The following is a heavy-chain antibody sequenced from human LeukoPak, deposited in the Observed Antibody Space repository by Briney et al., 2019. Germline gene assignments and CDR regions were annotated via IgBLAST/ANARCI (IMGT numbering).Heavy chain of an antibody. Sequence: SETLSLTCTVSGGSLSTYYWSWIRQPPGKGLEWIGYIYYTGSTNYNPSLKSRVTISLDTSKNQVSLKLPSVTAADTSVYYCARRSYYDGFDPWGQGTLVTVSS. CDR1: GGSLSTYY. J-gene: IGHJ5*02. D-gene: IGHD3-22*01. V-gene: IGHV4-59*08. CDR2: IYYTGST. CDR3: ARRSYYDGFDP.